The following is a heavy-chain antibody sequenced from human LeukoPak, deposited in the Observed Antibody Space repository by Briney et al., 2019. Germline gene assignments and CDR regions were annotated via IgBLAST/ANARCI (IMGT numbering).Heavy chain of an antibody. Sequence: SETLSLTCAVSGGSFSDYDWSWIRQPPGKGLEWIGEISQSGSTNCDPSLKSRVSMSIDTSKSQFFLNLRSATAADTAVYYCARYVPVRTGTTRASFDYWGQGTLVTVSS. CDR1: GGSFSDYD. J-gene: IGHJ4*02. CDR3: ARYVPVRTGTTRASFDY. CDR2: ISQSGST. D-gene: IGHD1-1*01. V-gene: IGHV4-34*01.